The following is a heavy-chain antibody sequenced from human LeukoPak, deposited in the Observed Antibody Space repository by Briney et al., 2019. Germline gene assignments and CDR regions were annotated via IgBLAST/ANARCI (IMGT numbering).Heavy chain of an antibody. CDR1: GYTFTSYW. CDR3: GRIPAAGSLKGSFDI. CDR2: IYPGDSDT. J-gene: IGHJ3*02. V-gene: IGHV5-51*01. Sequence: LGESLKISCKGSGYTFTSYWIGWVRQMPGKGLEWMGIIYPGDSDTRYSPSFQGQVTISADKSISTAYLQWSSLKASDTAMYYCGRIPAAGSLKGSFDIWGQGTMVTVSS. D-gene: IGHD6-13*01.